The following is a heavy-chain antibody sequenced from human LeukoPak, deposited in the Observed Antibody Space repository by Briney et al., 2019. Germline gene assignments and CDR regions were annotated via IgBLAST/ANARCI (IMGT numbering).Heavy chain of an antibody. V-gene: IGHV3-48*03. CDR1: GFTLSNYE. D-gene: IGHD6-6*01. CDR3: ARDLVY. CDR2: ISRSGSPI. J-gene: IGHJ4*02. Sequence: GGSLRLSCAASGFTLSNYEMNWVRQAPGKGLEWLSYISRSGSPIYYADSVKGRFTISRGNAKNSLYLQMNSLRAEDTAVYYCARDLVYWGQGTLVTVSS.